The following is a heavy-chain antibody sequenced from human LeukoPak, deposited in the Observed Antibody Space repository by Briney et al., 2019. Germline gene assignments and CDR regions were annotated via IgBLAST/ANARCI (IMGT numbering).Heavy chain of an antibody. CDR1: GYTFANYD. J-gene: IGHJ5*02. D-gene: IGHD3-10*01. Sequence: GASVKVSCKASGYTFANYDINWVRQATGQGLEWMGRMNPNSGNTGYAQKFQGRVTMTRDTSINTAYMELSSLTSEDTAVYYCARFMVRGVIGPWGQGTAVSVSS. CDR3: ARFMVRGVIGP. CDR2: MNPNSGNT. V-gene: IGHV1-8*01.